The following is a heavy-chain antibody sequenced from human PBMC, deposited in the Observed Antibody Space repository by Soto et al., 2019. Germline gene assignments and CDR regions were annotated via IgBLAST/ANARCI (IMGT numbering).Heavy chain of an antibody. D-gene: IGHD3-3*01. J-gene: IGHJ6*02. Sequence: ASVKVSCKASAYTFTSYGISWVRQAPGQGLEWMGWISTYSGNTNYAQNLQGRVTMTTDTSTSTAYMELRSLRSDDTAVYYCARRADYDFWSGYSHYYGMDVWGQGTTVTVSS. CDR1: AYTFTSYG. V-gene: IGHV1-18*04. CDR2: ISTYSGNT. CDR3: ARRADYDFWSGYSHYYGMDV.